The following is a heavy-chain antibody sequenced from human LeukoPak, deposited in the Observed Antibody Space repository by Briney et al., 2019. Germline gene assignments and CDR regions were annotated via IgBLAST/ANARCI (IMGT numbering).Heavy chain of an antibody. CDR1: GFTFSPYW. Sequence: GGSLRLSCAASGFTFSPYWMLWFRQVPGKGLEFVSRIDAGGTGTIYADSVRGRFTVSRDNAQSTLYLQMSSPRADDTAVYYCVRDSGSGVDYWGQGTLVTVSS. CDR3: VRDSGSGVDY. J-gene: IGHJ4*02. V-gene: IGHV3-74*01. CDR2: IDAGGTGT. D-gene: IGHD3-10*01.